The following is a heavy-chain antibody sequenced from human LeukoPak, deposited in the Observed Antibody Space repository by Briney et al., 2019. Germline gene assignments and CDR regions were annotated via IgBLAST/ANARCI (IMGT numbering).Heavy chain of an antibody. CDR1: GFTFDDYG. J-gene: IGHJ4*02. CDR2: INWNGGST. CDR3: ARVPVGIAAADYYFDY. V-gene: IGHV3-20*04. Sequence: AGGSLRLSCAASGFTFDDYGMSWVRQAPGKGLEWVSGINWNGGSTGYADSVKGRFTISRDNAKNSLYLQMNSLRAEDTALYYCARVPVGIAAADYYFDYWGQGTLVTVSS. D-gene: IGHD6-13*01.